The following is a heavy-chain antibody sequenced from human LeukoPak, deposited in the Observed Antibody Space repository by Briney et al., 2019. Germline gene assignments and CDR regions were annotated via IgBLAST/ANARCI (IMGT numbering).Heavy chain of an antibody. CDR3: ARANVDTAMVYAFDI. D-gene: IGHD5-18*01. CDR1: GGSISSYY. V-gene: IGHV4-59*01. Sequence: SETLSLTCTVSGGSISSYYWSWIRQPPGKGLEWIGYIYYSGSTNYNPSLESRVTISVDTSKNQFSLKLSSVTAADTAVYYCARANVDTAMVYAFDIWGQGTMVTVSS. CDR2: IYYSGST. J-gene: IGHJ3*02.